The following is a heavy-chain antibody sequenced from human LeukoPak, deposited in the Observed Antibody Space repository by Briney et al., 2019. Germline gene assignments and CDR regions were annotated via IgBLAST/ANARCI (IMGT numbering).Heavy chain of an antibody. D-gene: IGHD3-22*01. CDR1: GFTFSSYA. Sequence: GGSLRLSCAASGFTFSSYAMSWVRQAPGKGLELVSAISGSGGSTYYADSVKGRFTISRDNSKNTLYLQMNSLRAEDTAVYYCAKEYYDSSGYQLYDYWGQGTLVTVSS. V-gene: IGHV3-23*01. CDR3: AKEYYDSSGYQLYDY. J-gene: IGHJ4*02. CDR2: ISGSGGST.